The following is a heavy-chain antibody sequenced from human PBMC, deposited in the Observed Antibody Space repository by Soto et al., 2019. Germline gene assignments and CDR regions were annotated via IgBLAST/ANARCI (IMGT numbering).Heavy chain of an antibody. CDR1: GFTFSSYG. CDR3: ARGPGRLAVAGPHYEYFQH. D-gene: IGHD6-13*01. Sequence: QVQLVESGGGVVQPGRSLRLSCAASGFTFSSYGMHWVRQAPGKGLEWVAVIWYDGSNKYYADSVKGRFTISRDNSKNTLYLQMNSLRAEGTAVYYCARGPGRLAVAGPHYEYFQHWGQGTLVTVSS. V-gene: IGHV3-33*01. CDR2: IWYDGSNK. J-gene: IGHJ1*01.